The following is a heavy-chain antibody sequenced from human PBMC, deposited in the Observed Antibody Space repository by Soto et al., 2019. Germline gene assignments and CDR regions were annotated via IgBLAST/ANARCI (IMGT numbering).Heavy chain of an antibody. D-gene: IGHD6-19*01. J-gene: IGHJ4*02. Sequence: EVQLLESGGGLVQPGGSLTLSCAASGFTFSDYTMSWVRQAPGKVLECISAIIADYKTDYTDSVRGRFTISRDNSKNTLYLEMNSLRAEDTAVYYCARRTSGYFGYWGQGALVTVSS. CDR3: ARRTSGYFGY. CDR2: IIADYKT. CDR1: GFTFSDYT. V-gene: IGHV3-23*01.